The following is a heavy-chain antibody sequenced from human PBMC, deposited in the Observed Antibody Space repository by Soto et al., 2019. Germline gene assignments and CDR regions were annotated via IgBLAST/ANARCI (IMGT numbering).Heavy chain of an antibody. CDR3: ARVMRRTGYYTH. Sequence: PSETLSLTCAVYGGSFSGYYWSWIRQPPGKGLEWIGEINHSGSTNYNPSLKSRVTISVDTSKNQFSLKLSSVTAADTAVYYCARVMRRTGYYTHSGQGTLVTVSS. V-gene: IGHV4-34*01. CDR1: GGSFSGYY. D-gene: IGHD3-9*01. CDR2: INHSGST. J-gene: IGHJ4*02.